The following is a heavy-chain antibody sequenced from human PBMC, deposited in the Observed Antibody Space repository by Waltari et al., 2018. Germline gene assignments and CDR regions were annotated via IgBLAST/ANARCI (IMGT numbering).Heavy chain of an antibody. CDR1: RGSIRSHY. D-gene: IGHD2-2*01. CDR2: IYYNGAT. V-gene: IGHV4-59*11. J-gene: IGHJ6*02. Sequence: QVHLQESGPGQVKPSETLSLTCDVSRGSIRSHYWSWIRRPPGKGLEWIGYIYYNGATNYNPSLMSRVIISVDTAKNQFSLKLSSVTAADTAVYYCARDRVVPADEPDYYGLDVWGQGTTVTVSS. CDR3: ARDRVVPADEPDYYGLDV.